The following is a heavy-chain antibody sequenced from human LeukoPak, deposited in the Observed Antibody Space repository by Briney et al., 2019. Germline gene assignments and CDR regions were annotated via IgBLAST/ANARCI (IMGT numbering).Heavy chain of an antibody. CDR2: MNPKTGNT. J-gene: IGHJ5*02. CDR3: ARGLFWFGDLKAHWFDP. CDR1: GYTFTSYD. Sequence: ASVTVSCKASGYTFTSYDINWVRQAPGKGLEWMGWMNPKTGNTEYAQKFQGRVTMTRDTSISTAYMELISLRSEDTAVYYCARGLFWFGDLKAHWFDPWGQGTQVTVSS. V-gene: IGHV1-8*01. D-gene: IGHD3-10*01.